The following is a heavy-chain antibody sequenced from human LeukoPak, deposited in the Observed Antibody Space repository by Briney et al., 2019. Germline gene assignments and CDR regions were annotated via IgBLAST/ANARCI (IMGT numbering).Heavy chain of an antibody. D-gene: IGHD6-19*01. CDR3: ARLAQWLVRGRFDY. J-gene: IGHJ4*02. CDR2: ISSSSSYI. Sequence: PGGSLRLSCAASGFTFSSYSMNWVRQAPGKGLEWVSSISSSSSYIYYADSVKGRFTISRDNAKNSLYLQMNSLRAEDTAVYYCARLAQWLVRGRFDYWGQGTLVTVSS. V-gene: IGHV3-21*01. CDR1: GFTFSSYS.